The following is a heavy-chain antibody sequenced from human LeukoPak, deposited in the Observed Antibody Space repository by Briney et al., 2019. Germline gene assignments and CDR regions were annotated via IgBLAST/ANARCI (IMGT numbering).Heavy chain of an antibody. Sequence: SETLSLTCTVSGGSISSSSYYWGWIRQPPGKGLEWIGSIYYSGSTNYNPSLKSRVTISVDTSKNQFSLRLSSVTAADTAVYYCARDRNGNDSLGHYSPNWFDPWGQGTLVTVSS. CDR3: ARDRNGNDSLGHYSPNWFDP. D-gene: IGHD1-1*01. J-gene: IGHJ5*02. CDR1: GGSISSSSYY. V-gene: IGHV4-39*07. CDR2: IYYSGST.